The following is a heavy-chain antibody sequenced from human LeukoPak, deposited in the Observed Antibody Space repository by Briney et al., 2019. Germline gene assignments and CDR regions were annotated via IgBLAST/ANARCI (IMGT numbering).Heavy chain of an antibody. J-gene: IGHJ4*02. CDR3: ARHQGHDFYDSSGFYSFGY. CDR2: IYYSGST. Sequence: SETLSLTCTVSGGSISNYYWSWIRQPPGKGLEWIGYIYYSGSTNYNPSLKSRVTISVDTSKNQFSLKLSSVTAADTPVYFCARHQGHDFYDSSGFYSFGYWGQGTLVTVSS. V-gene: IGHV4-59*08. D-gene: IGHD3-22*01. CDR1: GGSISNYY.